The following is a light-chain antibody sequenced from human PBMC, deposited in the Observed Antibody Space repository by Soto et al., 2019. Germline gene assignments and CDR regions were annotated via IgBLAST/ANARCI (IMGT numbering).Light chain of an antibody. CDR1: SSDVGGYNY. J-gene: IGLJ1*01. V-gene: IGLV2-14*01. CDR2: EVS. CDR3: SSYTTSNTYV. Sequence: SVLTQPASVSGYPGQSITISCTGRSSDVGGYNYVSWYQQHPGKAPKFMIYEVSRRPSGVSNRFSGSKSGNTASLTVSGLQAEDEAGYYCSSYTTSNTYVFGTGTKVTVL.